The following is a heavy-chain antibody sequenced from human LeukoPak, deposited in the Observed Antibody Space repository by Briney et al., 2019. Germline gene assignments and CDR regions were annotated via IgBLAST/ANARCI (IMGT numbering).Heavy chain of an antibody. CDR1: GYRFTTYW. D-gene: IGHD6-19*01. J-gene: IGHJ4*02. CDR3: AGQLSSDDPLDD. V-gene: IGHV5-51*01. CDR2: IYPADSDT. Sequence: GESLNISCKGSGYRFTTYWIAWVRQMPGKGLERMGIIYPADSDTRYSPSFQGQVTISADKSISTAYLQWSSLKASDTAIYYCAGQLSSDDPLDDWGQGALVTVSS.